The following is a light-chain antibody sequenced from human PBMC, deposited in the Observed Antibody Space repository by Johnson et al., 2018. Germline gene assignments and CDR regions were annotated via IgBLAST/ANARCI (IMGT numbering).Light chain of an antibody. CDR1: SSNIGNNY. Sequence: QSVLTQPPSVSAAPGQKVTISCSGSSSNIGNNYVSWYQQLPGTAPKLLIYENNKRPSGIPDRFSGSKSGTSATLGITGLTNGDEADYYCGTWDSSLSAGNVFGTGTKVTVL. CDR3: GTWDSSLSAGNV. J-gene: IGLJ1*01. CDR2: ENN. V-gene: IGLV1-51*02.